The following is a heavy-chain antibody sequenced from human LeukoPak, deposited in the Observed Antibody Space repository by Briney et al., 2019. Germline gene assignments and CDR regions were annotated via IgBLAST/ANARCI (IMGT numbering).Heavy chain of an antibody. CDR3: ARLRRNSDSSGYYYYYDY. CDR1: GYTFSSFS. V-gene: IGHV3-21*01. J-gene: IGHJ4*02. D-gene: IGHD3-22*01. Sequence: GRSLRLSCAASGYTFSSFSINWVRQAPGKGLEWVSSISVRSNYIYYADSVRGRFSISRDDARNSLYLQMDSLRGDDTAVYYCARLRRNSDSSGYYYYYDYWGQGTLVTVSS. CDR2: ISVRSNYI.